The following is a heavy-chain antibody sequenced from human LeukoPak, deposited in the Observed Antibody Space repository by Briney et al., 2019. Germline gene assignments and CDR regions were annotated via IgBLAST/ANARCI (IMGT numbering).Heavy chain of an antibody. J-gene: IGHJ6*03. CDR1: GGSISSYY. D-gene: IGHD3-3*01. CDR2: IYYSGST. V-gene: IGHV4-59*01. CDR3: ARDLQETYSDFWSGYNYYYFYMDV. Sequence: SETLSLTCTVSGGSISSYYWSWIRQPPGKGLEWIGYIYYSGSTNYNPSLKSRVTISVDASKNQFSLKLSSVTAADTAVYYCARDLQETYSDFWSGYNYYYFYMDVWGKGTTVTVSS.